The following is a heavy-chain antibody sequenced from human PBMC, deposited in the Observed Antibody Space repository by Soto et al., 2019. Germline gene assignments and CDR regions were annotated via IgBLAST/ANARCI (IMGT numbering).Heavy chain of an antibody. CDR3: ARLVGNSWLDS. V-gene: IGHV6-1*01. CDR2: TYYRSKWYN. CDR1: GDSVST. J-gene: IGHJ5*01. D-gene: IGHD2-2*01. Sequence: PSQTLSLTCVISGDSVSTRQSPSRGLEWLGRTYYRSKWYNDYAVSVKGRITINPDTSNNQFSLQLNSVTPDDTAVYYCARLVGNSWLDSWGQGTLVTVSS.